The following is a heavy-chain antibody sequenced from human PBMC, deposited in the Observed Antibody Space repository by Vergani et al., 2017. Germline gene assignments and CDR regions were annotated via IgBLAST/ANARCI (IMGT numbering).Heavy chain of an antibody. Sequence: QVQLQESGPGLVKPSQTLSLTCTVSGGSISSGSYYWSWIRQPAGKGLEWIGRIYTSGSTNYNPSLKSRVTISVDTSKNQFSLKLSSVTAADTAVYYWARDEWEPRGGGPNDYWGQGTLVTVSS. CDR3: ARDEWEPRGGGPNDY. CDR2: IYTSGST. CDR1: GGSISSGSYY. V-gene: IGHV4-61*02. D-gene: IGHD1-26*01. J-gene: IGHJ4*02.